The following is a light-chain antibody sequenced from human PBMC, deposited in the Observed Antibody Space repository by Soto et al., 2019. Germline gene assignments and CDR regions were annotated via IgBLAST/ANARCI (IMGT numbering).Light chain of an antibody. CDR1: QSVRSSY. CDR3: HQYGNSPWT. CDR2: GAS. J-gene: IGKJ1*01. V-gene: IGKV3-20*01. Sequence: EVVLTQSPGTLSLSPGERAALSCRASQSVRSSYLAWFQQKPGQAPRLLIYGASNRATGIPDRFSGSGSGTDFTLNISRLEPEDSAVYYCHQYGNSPWTFGRGTKVEIK.